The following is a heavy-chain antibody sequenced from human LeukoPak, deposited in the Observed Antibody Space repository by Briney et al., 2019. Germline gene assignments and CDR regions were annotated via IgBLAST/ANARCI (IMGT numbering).Heavy chain of an antibody. CDR3: ARSRPTGSWHGAFVDY. CDR2: INHSGST. D-gene: IGHD6-13*01. J-gene: IGHJ4*02. Sequence: PSETLSLTCAVYGGSFSGYYWSWIRQPPGKGLEWIGEINHSGSTNYNPSLTSRVTISVDTSKNQFSLKLSSVTAADTAVYYCARSRPTGSWHGAFVDYWGQGTLVTVSS. CDR1: GGSFSGYY. V-gene: IGHV4-34*01.